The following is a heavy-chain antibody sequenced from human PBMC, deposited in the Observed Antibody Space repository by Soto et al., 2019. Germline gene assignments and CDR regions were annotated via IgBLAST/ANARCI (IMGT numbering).Heavy chain of an antibody. J-gene: IGHJ4*02. V-gene: IGHV5-10-1*01. Sequence: GESLKISCKGSGYSFAGYWITWVRQKPGKGLEWMGRIDPSDSQTYYSPSFRGHVTISVTKSITTVFLQWSSLRASDTAMYYCARQIYDSDTGPNFQYYFDSWGQGTPVIVSS. D-gene: IGHD3-22*01. CDR1: GYSFAGYW. CDR3: ARQIYDSDTGPNFQYYFDS. CDR2: IDPSDSQT.